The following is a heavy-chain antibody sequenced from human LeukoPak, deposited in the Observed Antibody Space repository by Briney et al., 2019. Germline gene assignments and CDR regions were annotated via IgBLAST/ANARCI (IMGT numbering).Heavy chain of an antibody. CDR3: AFTTGNYYLDY. Sequence: SETLSLTCAVYGGSFSGYYWSWIRQSPGKGLEWIGEINHSGSINYNPSLKSRVTVSVGSSRNQFSLILGSVTAADTAVYYCAFTTGNYYLDYWGQGTRVTVSS. D-gene: IGHD1-7*01. CDR2: INHSGSI. J-gene: IGHJ4*02. V-gene: IGHV4-34*01. CDR1: GGSFSGYY.